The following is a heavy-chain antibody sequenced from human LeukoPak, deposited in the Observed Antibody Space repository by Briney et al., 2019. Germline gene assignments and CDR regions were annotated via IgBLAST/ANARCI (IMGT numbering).Heavy chain of an antibody. D-gene: IGHD6-13*01. V-gene: IGHV4-39*07. CDR2: IYYSGST. CDR3: ARYEQQLVRGQNWFDP. CDR1: GGSISSSSYY. J-gene: IGHJ5*02. Sequence: SETLSLTCTVSGGSISSSSYYWGWIRQPPGKGLEWIGSIYYSGSTNYSPSLKSRVTISVDTSKNQFSLKLSSVTAADTAVYYCARYEQQLVRGQNWFDPWGQGTLVTVSS.